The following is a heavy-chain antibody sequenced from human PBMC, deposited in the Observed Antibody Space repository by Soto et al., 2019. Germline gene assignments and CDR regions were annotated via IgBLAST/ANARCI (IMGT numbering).Heavy chain of an antibody. CDR3: AREITYGGGSFSLGL. CDR2: INPNNGAT. CDR1: GYFFTSHY. J-gene: IGHJ4*02. V-gene: IGHV1-2*06. D-gene: IGHD3-10*01. Sequence: QVQLVQSGAEVEKPGASVKVSCKTSGYFFTSHYIHWVRLAPGRGLEWMGRINPNNGATNSPQKFQGRVTMTSDTALSTAYMEMSGLRSDDTALYYCAREITYGGGSFSLGLWGQGTLVTVSS.